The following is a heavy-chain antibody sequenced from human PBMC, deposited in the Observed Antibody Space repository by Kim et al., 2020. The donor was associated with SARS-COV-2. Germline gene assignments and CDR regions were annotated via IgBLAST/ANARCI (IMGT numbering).Heavy chain of an antibody. D-gene: IGHD1-26*01. Sequence: GGSLRLSCTASGFTFGSYAMHWARQAPGKGLEWVAAMSYDGRNKYYADSVKGRLTISRDNSKNTLYLQMTSLRPEDTAVYYCARDPYYSGSYGCLDYWGQGALVTVSS. CDR3: ARDPYYSGSYGCLDY. V-gene: IGHV3-30*04. J-gene: IGHJ4*02. CDR2: MSYDGRNK. CDR1: GFTFGSYA.